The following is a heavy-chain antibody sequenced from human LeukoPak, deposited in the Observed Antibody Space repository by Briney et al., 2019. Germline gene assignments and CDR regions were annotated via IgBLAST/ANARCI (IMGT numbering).Heavy chain of an antibody. V-gene: IGHV3-74*01. CDR2: ISPTGSTT. CDR3: ARGPNSNWSGLDF. D-gene: IGHD6-6*01. Sequence: GGSLRLSCTASGFSFSGHWKHWARQLPGKGLVWVSRISPTGSTTSYADSVKGRFTVSRDNAKNTLYLQVNNLRAEDTAVYYCARGPNSNWSGLDFWGQGTLLTVSS. CDR1: GFSFSGHW. J-gene: IGHJ4*02.